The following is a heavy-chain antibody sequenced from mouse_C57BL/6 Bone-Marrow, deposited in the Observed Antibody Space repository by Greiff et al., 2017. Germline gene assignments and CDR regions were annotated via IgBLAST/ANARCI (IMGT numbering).Heavy chain of an antibody. CDR3: AKNWRNLYWYCDV. V-gene: IGHV2-5*01. CDR2: IWRGGST. J-gene: IGHJ1*03. Sequence: VMLVESGPGLVQPSQSLSITCTVSGFSLTSYGVHWVRQSPGKGLEWLGVIWRGGSTDYNAAFMSRLSLTKDTSKSQVFFKRNSLQADDTAIYYGAKNWRNLYWYCDVWGTGTTVTVSS. CDR1: GFSLTSYG.